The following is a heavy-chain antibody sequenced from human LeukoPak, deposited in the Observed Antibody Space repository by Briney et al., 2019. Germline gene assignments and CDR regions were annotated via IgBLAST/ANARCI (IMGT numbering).Heavy chain of an antibody. D-gene: IGHD3-9*01. CDR2: IYYSGST. CDR3: ARAPDYDILTGYPSYYFDF. Sequence: SETLSLTCTVSGGSISSSSYYWGWIRQPPGKGLEWIGSIYYSGSTYYSPSLKSRVTISVDTSKNQFPLKLNSVTAADTAVYYCARAPDYDILTGYPSYYFDFWGQGTLVTVSS. V-gene: IGHV4-39*06. J-gene: IGHJ4*02. CDR1: GGSISSSSYY.